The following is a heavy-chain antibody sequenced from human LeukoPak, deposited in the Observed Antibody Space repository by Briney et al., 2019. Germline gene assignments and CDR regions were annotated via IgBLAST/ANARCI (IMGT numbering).Heavy chain of an antibody. D-gene: IGHD1-26*01. Sequence: PGGSLGLSCGASGFTFSSYTMHWVRQAPGKGLEYVSAISGAGGSTNYGHSVRGRFTISRDNSKNTLYLQMGSLRDEDMAVYYCARERSGSYWFGPYDSWGQGTLVTVSS. CDR3: ARERSGSYWFGPYDS. CDR2: ISGAGGST. J-gene: IGHJ4*02. CDR1: GFTFSSYT. V-gene: IGHV3-64*01.